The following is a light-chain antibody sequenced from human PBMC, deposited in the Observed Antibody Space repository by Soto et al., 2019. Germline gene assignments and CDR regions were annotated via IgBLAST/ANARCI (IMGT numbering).Light chain of an antibody. CDR2: EVT. J-gene: IGLJ1*01. Sequence: QSALTQPASVFGSPGQSITISCTGTSSDVGGYNFVSWYQQLPGKAPKLMIYEVTSRPSGVSHRFSGSKSGNTASLTSSGLQPEDEAEYYCSSYTTSSTVVFGTGTKLTVL. V-gene: IGLV2-14*03. CDR1: SSDVGGYNF. CDR3: SSYTTSSTVV.